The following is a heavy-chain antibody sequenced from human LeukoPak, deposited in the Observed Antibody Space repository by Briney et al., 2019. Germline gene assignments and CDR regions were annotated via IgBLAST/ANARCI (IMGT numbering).Heavy chain of an antibody. Sequence: GGSLRLSCAASGFTFSSYIMNWVRQAPGKGLEWVSSISSDSSYIYYADSVKGRFTISRDNAKNSLYLQMNSLRAEDTAVYYCARDRNMVRGVIKDARFDYWGQGTLVTVSS. D-gene: IGHD3-10*01. J-gene: IGHJ4*02. CDR1: GFTFSSYI. V-gene: IGHV3-21*01. CDR3: ARDRNMVRGVIKDARFDY. CDR2: ISSDSSYI.